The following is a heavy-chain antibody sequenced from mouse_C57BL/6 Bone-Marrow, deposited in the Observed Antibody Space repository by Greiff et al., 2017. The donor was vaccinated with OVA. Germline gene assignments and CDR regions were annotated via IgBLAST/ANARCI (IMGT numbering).Heavy chain of an antibody. J-gene: IGHJ4*01. V-gene: IGHV1-15*01. Sequence: VQLQQSGAELVRPGASVTLSCKASGYTFTDYEMHWVQQTPVHGLEWIVAIDPETGGTAYNQKFKGKAILTADKSSSTAYMELRSLTSEDSAVYYCTRGYSNYYAMDYWGQGTSVTVSS. CDR1: GYTFTDYE. D-gene: IGHD2-5*01. CDR2: IDPETGGT. CDR3: TRGYSNYYAMDY.